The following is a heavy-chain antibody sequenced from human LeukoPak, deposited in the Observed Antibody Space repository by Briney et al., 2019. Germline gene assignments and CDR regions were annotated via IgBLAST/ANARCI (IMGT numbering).Heavy chain of an antibody. CDR2: IIPIFGTA. Sequence: GASVKVSCKASRDTFSDYATSWVRQPPEQGLEWMGGIIPIFGTANYAQKSQGRVTITADESTSTAYMELSSLRSEDTAVYYCARVGSSCRDAFDIWGQGTMVTVSS. J-gene: IGHJ3*02. V-gene: IGHV1-69*13. D-gene: IGHD6-19*01. CDR1: RDTFSDYA. CDR3: ARVGSSCRDAFDI.